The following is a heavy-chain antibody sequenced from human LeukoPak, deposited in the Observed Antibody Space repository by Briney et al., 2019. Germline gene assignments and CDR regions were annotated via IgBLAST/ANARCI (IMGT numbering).Heavy chain of an antibody. V-gene: IGHV3-48*01. J-gene: IGHJ4*02. Sequence: GGSLRLSCAASGFTFISYSMNWVGRAPGKGLEWVSYISSSSSTIFYADSVKGRFTISRDNAKNSLYLQMNSLRAEDTAVYYCARGRITIFGVVIPNDYWAREPWSPSPQ. D-gene: IGHD3-3*01. CDR2: ISSSSSTI. CDR1: GFTFISYS. CDR3: ARGRITIFGVVIPNDY.